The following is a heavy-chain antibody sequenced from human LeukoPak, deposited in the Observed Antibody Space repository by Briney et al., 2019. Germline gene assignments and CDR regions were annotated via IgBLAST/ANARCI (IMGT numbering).Heavy chain of an antibody. CDR3: AGDSSGYRSNFDNCFDP. D-gene: IGHD6-13*01. Sequence: SETLSLTCTVSGGSISSFYWSWIRQPAGKGLEWIGRFSSSGSSNYNPSLKSRVTMSIDTSKNQFSLKLSSVTAADTAVYYCAGDSSGYRSNFDNCFDPWGQGILVTVSS. V-gene: IGHV4-4*07. J-gene: IGHJ5*02. CDR1: GGSISSFY. CDR2: FSSSGSS.